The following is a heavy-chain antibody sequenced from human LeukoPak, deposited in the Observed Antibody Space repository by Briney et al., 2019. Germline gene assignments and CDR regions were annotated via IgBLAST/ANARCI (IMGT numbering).Heavy chain of an antibody. CDR1: GLTFSSHW. V-gene: IGHV3-64D*06. CDR2: ISSNGGST. D-gene: IGHD3-10*01. CDR3: ARVTMVRGVIITD. Sequence: GGSLRLSCAASGLTFSSHWMHWVRQAPGKGLEYVSAISSNGGSTYYADSVKGRFTISRDNSKNTLYLQMSSLRAEDTAVYYCARVTMVRGVIITDWGQGTLVTVSS. J-gene: IGHJ4*02.